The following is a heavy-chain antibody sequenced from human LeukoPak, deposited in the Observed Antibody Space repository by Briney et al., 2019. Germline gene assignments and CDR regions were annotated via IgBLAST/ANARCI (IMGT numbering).Heavy chain of an antibody. CDR1: GFSLSTSGMC. J-gene: IGHJ3*02. CDR2: IDWDDDK. V-gene: IGHV2-70*11. CDR3: ARILQQLEEGAFEI. D-gene: IGHD6-13*01. Sequence: SGPTLVNPTQTLTLTCTFSGFSLSTSGMCGSWIRQPPGKALEWLARIDWDDDKYYSTSLKTRLTISKDTSKNQVVLTMTNMDPVDTATYYCARILQQLEEGAFEIWGQGTMVTVS.